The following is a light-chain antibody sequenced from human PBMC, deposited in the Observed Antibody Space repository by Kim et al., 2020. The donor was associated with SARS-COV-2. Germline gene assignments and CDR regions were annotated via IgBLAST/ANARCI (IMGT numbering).Light chain of an antibody. CDR1: RASSASNY. Sequence: GMTVITPGSRSRASSASNYVRWYRQRPGSTPTTVISEDDQRPSGVPDRFSGSIYRSSNSASLAFSGLKTEDEADDYCQSDDSSNWVFGGGTQLTVL. CDR3: QSDDSSNWV. V-gene: IGLV6-57*01. J-gene: IGLJ3*02. CDR2: EDD.